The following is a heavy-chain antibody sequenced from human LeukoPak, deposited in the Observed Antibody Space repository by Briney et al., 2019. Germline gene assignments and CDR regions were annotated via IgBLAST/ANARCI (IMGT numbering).Heavy chain of an antibody. D-gene: IGHD2-2*01. CDR2: INPNSGGT. CDR3: AGDCGRSTCYWFDR. J-gene: IGHJ5*02. V-gene: IGHV1-2*02. Sequence: ASVKVSCKASGYTFTDYYIHWVRQAPEQGLEWLGWINPNSGGTNYAQKFQGRVTMTRDTSINTAYMELGSLRSDDTAVYYCAGDCGRSTCYWFDRWGQGTLVTVSS. CDR1: GYTFTDYY.